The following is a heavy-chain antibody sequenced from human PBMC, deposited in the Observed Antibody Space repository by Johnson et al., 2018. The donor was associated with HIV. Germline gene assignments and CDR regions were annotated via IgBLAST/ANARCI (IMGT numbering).Heavy chain of an antibody. CDR2: IHSGGST. Sequence: QLHPLESGGGLLQPGPSLRLPCPPSGFTFSSYGLHWVRQAPGKGLEWVSVIHSGGSTYYADSVEGRFTISRDNSKNTVLLQMNSLRVEDTAVYYCARDRLMTATLFPDAFDIWGQGTMVTVSS. J-gene: IGHJ3*02. D-gene: IGHD3-16*01. CDR1: GFTFSSYG. CDR3: ARDRLMTATLFPDAFDI. V-gene: IGHV3-NL1*01.